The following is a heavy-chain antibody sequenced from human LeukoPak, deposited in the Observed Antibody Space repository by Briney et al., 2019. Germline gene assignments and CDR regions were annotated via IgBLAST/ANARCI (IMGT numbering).Heavy chain of an antibody. CDR1: GFTVSSNY. Sequence: GGSLRLSCAASGFTVSSNYMSWVRQAPGKGLEWVSVIYSGGSTYYADSVKGRFTISRDNSKNTLYLQMNSLRAEDTAVYYCARDHGNVDYYYGMDVWGQGTTVTVS. V-gene: IGHV3-66*01. CDR3: ARDHGNVDYYYGMDV. CDR2: IYSGGST. D-gene: IGHD1-14*01. J-gene: IGHJ6*02.